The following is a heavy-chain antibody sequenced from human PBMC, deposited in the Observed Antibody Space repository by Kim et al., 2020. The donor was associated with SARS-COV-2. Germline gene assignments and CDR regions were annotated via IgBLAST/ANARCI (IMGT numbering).Heavy chain of an antibody. D-gene: IGHD6-13*01. CDR3: ARRHRSPKMHYYMDV. J-gene: IGHJ6*03. V-gene: IGHV4-34*01. CDR2: INHSGST. Sequence: SKTLSLTCAVYGGSFSGYYWSWIRQPPGKGLEWIGDINHSGSTNYNPSLKSRVTISVDTSKNQFSLKLSSVTAADTAVYYCARRHRSPKMHYYMDVWGKGTTVTVSS. CDR1: GGSFSGYY.